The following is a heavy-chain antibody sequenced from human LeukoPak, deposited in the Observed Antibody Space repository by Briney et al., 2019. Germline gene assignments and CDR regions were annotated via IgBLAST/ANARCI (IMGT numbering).Heavy chain of an antibody. CDR2: IYHSGST. V-gene: IGHV4-38-2*02. Sequence: PSETLSLTCTVSGYSISSGYYWGWIRQPPGKGLEWIGSIYHSGSTYYNPSLKSRVTISVDTSKNQFSLKLSSVTAADTAVYYCASDSSGYPLDYWGQGTLVTVSS. CDR1: GYSISSGYY. D-gene: IGHD3-22*01. CDR3: ASDSSGYPLDY. J-gene: IGHJ4*02.